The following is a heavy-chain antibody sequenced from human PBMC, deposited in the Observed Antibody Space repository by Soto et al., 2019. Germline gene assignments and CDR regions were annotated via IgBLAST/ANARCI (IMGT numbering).Heavy chain of an antibody. D-gene: IGHD3-16*01. Sequence: QITLKESGPTLVKPTPTLTLTCTFSGFSLSTSGVGVGWIRQPPGKALEWLALIYWDDDKRYSPSLKSRLTITKDTSKSQVVLTMTNMDPVDTATYYCAHSLYDYVWGTNWFDPWGQGTLVTVSS. V-gene: IGHV2-5*02. CDR2: IYWDDDK. J-gene: IGHJ5*02. CDR3: AHSLYDYVWGTNWFDP. CDR1: GFSLSTSGVG.